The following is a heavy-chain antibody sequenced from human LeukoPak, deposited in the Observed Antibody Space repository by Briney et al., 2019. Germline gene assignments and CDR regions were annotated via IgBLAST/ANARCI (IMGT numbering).Heavy chain of an antibody. D-gene: IGHD3-9*01. Sequence: PGGSLRLACAASGFTFSSYWMGWVRQAPGKGLEWVANIKQDGSEKYYVDSVKGRFTISRDNAKNSLYLQMNSLRAEDTAVYYCARDSAGYDILTGYPNDYWGQGTLVTVSS. V-gene: IGHV3-7*01. CDR2: IKQDGSEK. CDR1: GFTFSSYW. CDR3: ARDSAGYDILTGYPNDY. J-gene: IGHJ4*02.